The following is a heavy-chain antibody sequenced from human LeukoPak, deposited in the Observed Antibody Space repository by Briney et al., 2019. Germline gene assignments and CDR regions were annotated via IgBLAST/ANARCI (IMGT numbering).Heavy chain of an antibody. V-gene: IGHV4-61*02. CDR1: CGSITSGCYC. J-gene: IGHJ3*02. CDR3: ARPEGRNDAFDI. CDR2: IYTSGST. Sequence: ASQTLSPARSVSCGSITSGCYCWRWLRQPARKGLEWIGRIYTSGSTNYNPSLKSRVTISVDTAKNQFSLKLSSVTAADTAVYYCARPEGRNDAFDIWGQGTMVTVSS.